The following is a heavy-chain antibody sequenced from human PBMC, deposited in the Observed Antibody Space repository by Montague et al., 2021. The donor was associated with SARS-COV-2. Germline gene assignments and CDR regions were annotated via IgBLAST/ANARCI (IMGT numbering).Heavy chain of an antibody. Sequence: SETLSLTCIVSGSSVRSYYWGWIRQPPGKGLEWIGYIYDSGSTNYNPSLKSQVTISVDTSKNQFSLKLSSVTAADTAVYYCARENTVTTFGGPYYIDSWGQGTLVTVSA. V-gene: IGHV4-59*02. CDR1: GSSVRSYY. CDR2: IYDSGST. J-gene: IGHJ4*02. D-gene: IGHD4-17*01. CDR3: ARENTVTTFGGPYYIDS.